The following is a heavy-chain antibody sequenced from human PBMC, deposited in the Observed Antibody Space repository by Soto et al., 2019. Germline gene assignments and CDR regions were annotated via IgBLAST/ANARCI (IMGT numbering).Heavy chain of an antibody. CDR3: AKGGGYSYGLLNS. D-gene: IGHD5-18*01. Sequence: PGGSLRLSCAASGFTFDDYAMNWVRQPPGEGLEWVSLITWDGGSTYYADSVKGRFTISRDNSKNSLFLQMNSLRTEDSALYFCAKGGGYSYGLLNSWGQGTLVTVSS. J-gene: IGHJ4*02. CDR2: ITWDGGST. V-gene: IGHV3-43D*04. CDR1: GFTFDDYA.